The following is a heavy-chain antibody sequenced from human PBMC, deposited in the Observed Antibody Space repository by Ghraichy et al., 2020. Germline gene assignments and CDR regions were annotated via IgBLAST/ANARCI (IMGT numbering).Heavy chain of an antibody. J-gene: IGHJ4*02. CDR1: GFTFSSYG. CDR3: AKVNLPQQLVPEFDY. Sequence: LTCAASGFTFSSYGMHWVRQAPGKGLEWVAVISYDGSNKYYADSVKGRFTISRDNSKNTLYLQMNSLRAEDTAVYYCAKVNLPQQLVPEFDYWGQGTLV. D-gene: IGHD6-13*01. V-gene: IGHV3-30*18. CDR2: ISYDGSNK.